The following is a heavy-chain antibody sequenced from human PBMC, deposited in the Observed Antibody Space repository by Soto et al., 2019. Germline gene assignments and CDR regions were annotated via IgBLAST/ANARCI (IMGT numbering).Heavy chain of an antibody. CDR2: ISGSGGST. CDR1: GFTFSSYA. CDR3: AKYATFSRDGYNYFRYFDY. V-gene: IGHV3-23*01. J-gene: IGHJ4*02. Sequence: GGSLRLSCAASGFTFSSYAMSWVRQAPGKGLEWVSAISGSGGSTYYADSVKGRFTISRDNSKNTLYLQMNSLRAEDTAVYYCAKYATFSRDGYNYFRYFDYWGQGTLVTVSS. D-gene: IGHD5-12*01.